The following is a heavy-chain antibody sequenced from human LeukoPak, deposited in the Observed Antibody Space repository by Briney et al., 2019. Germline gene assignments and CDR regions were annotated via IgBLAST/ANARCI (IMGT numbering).Heavy chain of an antibody. CDR1: GRSISSYY. Sequence: SETLSLTCTVSGRSISSYYWSWIRQPPGKGLEWIGYMYFGGSSNYNPSLKSRVTISVDTSKNQLSLNLNSVTAADTAVYYCTRASRGYSYGFAEYWGQGILVTVSS. CDR2: MYFGGSS. J-gene: IGHJ4*02. V-gene: IGHV4-59*01. CDR3: TRASRGYSYGFAEY. D-gene: IGHD5-18*01.